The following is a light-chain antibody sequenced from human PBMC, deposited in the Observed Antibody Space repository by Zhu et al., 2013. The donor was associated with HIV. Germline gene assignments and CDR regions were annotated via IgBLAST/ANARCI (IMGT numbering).Light chain of an antibody. CDR1: SSNIGNNY. V-gene: IGLV1-51*01. CDR2: DNN. J-gene: IGLJ1*01. Sequence: QSVLTQPPSVSAAPGQKVTISCSGSSSNIGNNYVSWYQQLPGTAPKLLIYDNNKRPSGIPDRFSGSKSGTSATLGITGLQTGDEADYYCSSYGGSTLYVFGTGTKVTVL. CDR3: SSYGGSTLYV.